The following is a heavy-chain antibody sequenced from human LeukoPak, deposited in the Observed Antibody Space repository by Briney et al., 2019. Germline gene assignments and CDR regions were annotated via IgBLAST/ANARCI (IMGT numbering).Heavy chain of an antibody. CDR2: IYYGGST. D-gene: IGHD6-6*01. CDR1: GGSISSSDYY. Sequence: SETLSLTCIVSGGSISSSDYYWGWIRQPPGKGLEWIGSIYYGGSTYYNPSLKSRVTISVDTSMNQFSLKLSFVTTADTAVYYCARGDWSSSIDYWGQGTLVTISS. V-gene: IGHV4-39*01. J-gene: IGHJ4*02. CDR3: ARGDWSSSIDY.